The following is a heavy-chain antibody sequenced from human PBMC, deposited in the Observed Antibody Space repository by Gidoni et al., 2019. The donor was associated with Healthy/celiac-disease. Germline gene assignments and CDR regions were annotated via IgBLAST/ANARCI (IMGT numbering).Heavy chain of an antibody. Sequence: QVQLVESEGGVVQPGRSLRLPCAASGFTFSSYAMHWVRQPPGKGLEWVAVVSYDGSNKYYADSVKGRFTISRDNSKNTLYLQMNSLRAEDTAVYYCARDPAAAGYYYYYMDVWGKGTTVTVSS. CDR2: VSYDGSNK. D-gene: IGHD6-13*01. CDR3: ARDPAAAGYYYYYMDV. V-gene: IGHV3-30-3*01. J-gene: IGHJ6*03. CDR1: GFTFSSYA.